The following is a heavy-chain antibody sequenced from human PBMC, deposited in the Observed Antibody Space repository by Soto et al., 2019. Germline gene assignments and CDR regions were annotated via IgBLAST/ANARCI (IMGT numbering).Heavy chain of an antibody. V-gene: IGHV3-21*01. CDR2: ISSSSSYI. CDR3: ATIPGDGVSPVLNNYYYYMDV. Sequence: GGSLRLSCAASGFTFSSYSMNWVRQAPGKGLEWVSSISSSSSYIYYADSVKGRFTISRDNAKNSLYLQMNSLGAEDTAVYYCATIPGDGVSPVLNNYYYYMDVWGKGTTVTVSS. J-gene: IGHJ6*03. CDR1: GFTFSSYS. D-gene: IGHD2-8*01.